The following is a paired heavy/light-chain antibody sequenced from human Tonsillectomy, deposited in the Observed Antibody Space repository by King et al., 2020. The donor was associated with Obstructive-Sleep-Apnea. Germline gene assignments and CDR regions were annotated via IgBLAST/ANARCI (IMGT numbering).Heavy chain of an antibody. V-gene: IGHV3-66*01. CDR3: ATVRGSGSYFRPEPYYFDY. CDR1: EFIVSSKY. Sequence: EVQLVESGGGLVQPGGSLRLSCAASEFIVSSKYMSWVRQAPGKGLECVSIIYRRGNTFYADSVKDRFTISRDNSNNTLFLQMNSLRAEDTAVYYCATVRGSGSYFRPEPYYFDYWGQGTLVTVSS. J-gene: IGHJ4*02. D-gene: IGHD1-26*01. CDR2: IYRRGNT.
Light chain of an antibody. J-gene: IGLJ1*01. CDR1: SSDVGFSDY. CDR2: DVT. V-gene: IGLV2-11*01. CDR3: CSYAARYPFV. Sequence: QSALTQPRSVSKSPGQSVTISCTGTSSDVGFSDYVSWYQQHPGKAPKLMIYDVTKRPSGVPDRFSGSRSGNTASLTISGLQAEDEADYYCCSYAARYPFVFGTGTKVTVL.